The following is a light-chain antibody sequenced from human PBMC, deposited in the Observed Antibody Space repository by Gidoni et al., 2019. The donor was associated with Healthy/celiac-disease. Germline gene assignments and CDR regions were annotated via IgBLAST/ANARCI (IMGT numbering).Light chain of an antibody. J-gene: IGLJ3*02. CDR3: QSYDSSPWV. V-gene: IGLV6-57*03. Sequence: NFMLTQPHSVSESPGKTVTISCTRSSGSIASNYVQWYQQRPCSAPTTVIYEDNQRPSGVPDRFSGSIDSSSNSASLTIAGLKTEDEADYYCQSYDSSPWVFGGGTKLTVL. CDR1: SGSIASNY. CDR2: EDN.